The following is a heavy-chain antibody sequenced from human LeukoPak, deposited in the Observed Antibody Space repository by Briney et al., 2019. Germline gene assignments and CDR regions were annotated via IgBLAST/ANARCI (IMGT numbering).Heavy chain of an antibody. CDR3: VKDHSRSLFGWFDP. CDR2: ISWNSGSI. D-gene: IGHD6-6*01. CDR1: GLTFDDYA. V-gene: IGHV3-9*03. Sequence: LGGSLRLSCAASGLTFDDYAMHWVRQAPGKGLEWVSGISWNSGSIGYADSVKGRFTISRDNAKNSLYLQMNSLRPEDMALYYCVKDHSRSLFGWFDPWGQGTLVTVSS. J-gene: IGHJ5*02.